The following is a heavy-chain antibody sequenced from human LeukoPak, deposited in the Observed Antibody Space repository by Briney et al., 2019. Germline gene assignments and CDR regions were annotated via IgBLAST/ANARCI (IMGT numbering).Heavy chain of an antibody. J-gene: IGHJ4*02. D-gene: IGHD5-18*01. CDR3: ARMVYSYGVDY. CDR2: ISAYNGNT. CDR1: GYTFTSYG. Sequence: ASVKVSCKASGYTFTSYGISWVRQAPGQGLEWMGWISAYNGNTNYARKLQGRVTMTTDTSTSTAYMELRSLRSDDTAMYYCARMVYSYGVDYWGQGTLVTVSS. V-gene: IGHV1-18*01.